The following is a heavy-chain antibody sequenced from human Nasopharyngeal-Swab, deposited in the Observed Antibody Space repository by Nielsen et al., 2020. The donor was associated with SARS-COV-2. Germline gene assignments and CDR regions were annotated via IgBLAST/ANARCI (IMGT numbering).Heavy chain of an antibody. CDR3: TTGEITMVRGVMFY. CDR2: ISGSGGST. Sequence: GGSLRLSCAASGFTFSSYAMSWVRQAPGKGLEWVSAISGSGGSTYYADSVKGRFTISRDNSKNTLYLQMNSLRAEDTAVYYCTTGEITMVRGVMFYWGQGTLVTVSS. V-gene: IGHV3-23*01. CDR1: GFTFSSYA. J-gene: IGHJ4*02. D-gene: IGHD3-10*01.